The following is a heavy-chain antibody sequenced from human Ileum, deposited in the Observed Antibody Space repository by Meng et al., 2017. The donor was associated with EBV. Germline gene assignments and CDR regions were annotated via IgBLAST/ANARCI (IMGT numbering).Heavy chain of an antibody. CDR1: GGSISSSNW. D-gene: IGHD3-22*01. CDR3: ARESYSDSSGYYSLDY. J-gene: IGHJ4*02. Sequence: LVNTSGSLSPTCAASGGSISSSNWWSWFRQAPGKGLEWIGEIHHTESTNYNPSLKSRVTISVDKSKNQFSPKLSSVTAADTAVYYCARESYSDSSGYYSLDYWGQGSLVTVSS. CDR2: IHHTEST. V-gene: IGHV4-4*02.